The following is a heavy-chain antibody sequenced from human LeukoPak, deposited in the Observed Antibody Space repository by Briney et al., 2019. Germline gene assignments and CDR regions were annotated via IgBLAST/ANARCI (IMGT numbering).Heavy chain of an antibody. V-gene: IGHV3-23*01. CDR3: AKAPVTACRGAYCYPFDY. Sequence: GGSLRLSCAASGFTFCSYAMSWARQAPGKGLECVSAISDGGGTTYYADSVRGRFTLSRGSSKNTLYLQMNSLRAEDAAVYYCAKAPVTACRGAYCYPFDYWGQGTLVTVSS. CDR1: GFTFCSYA. J-gene: IGHJ4*02. CDR2: ISDGGGTT. D-gene: IGHD2-21*01.